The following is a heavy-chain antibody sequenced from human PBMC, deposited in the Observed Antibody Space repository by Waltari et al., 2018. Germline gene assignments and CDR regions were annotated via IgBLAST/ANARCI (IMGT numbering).Heavy chain of an antibody. V-gene: IGHV1-69*06. CDR3: ARETSASDY. CDR2: IIPIFGKA. J-gene: IGHJ4*02. CDR1: GGTFSSYA. Sequence: VQLVQSGAEVKKPGSSVKVSCKASGGTFSSYAISWVRQAPGNGLGWMGGIIPIFGKANVATKFQGRVSMTRNTAISTAYMELSSLRPEDTAVYYCARETSASDYWGQGTLVTVSS.